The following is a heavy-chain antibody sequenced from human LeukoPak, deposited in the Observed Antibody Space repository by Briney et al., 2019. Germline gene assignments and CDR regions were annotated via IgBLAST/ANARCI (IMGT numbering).Heavy chain of an antibody. J-gene: IGHJ3*02. Sequence: GASVKVSCKASGYTFTSYGISWVRQAPGQGLEWMGWISAYNGNTNYAQKLQGRVTVTTDTSTSTAYMELRSLRSDDTAVYYCASLVAGTFAFDIWGQGTMVTVSS. CDR3: ASLVAGTFAFDI. CDR1: GYTFTSYG. CDR2: ISAYNGNT. V-gene: IGHV1-18*01. D-gene: IGHD6-19*01.